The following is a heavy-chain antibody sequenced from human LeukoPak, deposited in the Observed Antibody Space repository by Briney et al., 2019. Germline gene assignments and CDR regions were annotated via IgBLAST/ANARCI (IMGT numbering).Heavy chain of an antibody. Sequence: SETLSLTCTVSDGSIYTYYWSWIRQPPGKGLEWIGYVFYSGSTNYNPSLKSRVTISLDTSKNQFSLKLTSVTAADTAVYYYASSQWVVPGSHWGQGALVIVSS. CDR2: VFYSGST. CDR3: ASSQWVVPGSH. CDR1: DGSIYTYY. V-gene: IGHV4-59*08. D-gene: IGHD6-19*01. J-gene: IGHJ4*02.